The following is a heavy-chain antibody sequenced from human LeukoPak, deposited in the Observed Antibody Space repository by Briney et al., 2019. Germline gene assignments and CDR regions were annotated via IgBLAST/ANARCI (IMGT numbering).Heavy chain of an antibody. D-gene: IGHD1-26*01. V-gene: IGHV3-30-3*01. J-gene: IGHJ4*01. CDR1: GFTFSGYS. Sequence: PGGSLRLSCAASGFTFSGYSMHWVRQAPGKGLEWVAVISYDGSNKFYADSVKGRFTISRDNSKNTLFLQMNSLRAEDTAIYYCVKEKIRERERATTRVPFDYWGHGTQVTVSS. CDR3: VKEKIRERERATTRVPFDY. CDR2: ISYDGSNK.